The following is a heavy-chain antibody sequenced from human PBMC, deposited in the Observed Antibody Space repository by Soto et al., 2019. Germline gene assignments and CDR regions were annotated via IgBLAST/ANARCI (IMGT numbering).Heavy chain of an antibody. Sequence: ASVKVSCKASGYTFTSYAMHWVRQAPGQRLEWMGWINAGNGNTKYSQKFQGRVTITADKSTSTAYMELSSLRSEDTAVYYCARDGLVVAATTTTGAFDIWGQGTMVTVS. V-gene: IGHV1-3*01. CDR3: ARDGLVVAATTTTGAFDI. D-gene: IGHD2-15*01. CDR2: INAGNGNT. J-gene: IGHJ3*02. CDR1: GYTFTSYA.